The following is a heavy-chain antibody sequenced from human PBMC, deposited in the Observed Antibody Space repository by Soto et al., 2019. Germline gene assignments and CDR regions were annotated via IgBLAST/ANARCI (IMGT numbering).Heavy chain of an antibody. J-gene: IGHJ6*03. CDR1: GFTFSSYG. CDR2: IWYDGSNK. CDR3: ARDPGRYYYYMDV. V-gene: IGHV3-33*01. Sequence: GGSLRLSCAASGFTFSSYGMHWVRQAPGKGLEWVAVIWYDGSNKYYADSVKGRFTISRDNSKNTLYLQMNSLRAEDTAVYYCARDPGRYYYYMDVWGKGTTVTVS.